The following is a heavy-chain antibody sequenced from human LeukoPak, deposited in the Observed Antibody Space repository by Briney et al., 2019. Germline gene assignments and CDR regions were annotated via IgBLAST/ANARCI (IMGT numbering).Heavy chain of an antibody. CDR1: GGSISSYY. J-gene: IGHJ3*02. V-gene: IGHV4-59*01. CDR2: IYYSGST. CDR3: VRTALSRQEGAFDI. Sequence: PSETLSLTCTVSGGSISSYYWSWIRQPPGKGLEWIGNIYYSGSTNYNPSLTSRVTISVDTSKNQFSLKLTSVTAADTAVYYCVRTALSRQEGAFDIWGLGTMVTVSS.